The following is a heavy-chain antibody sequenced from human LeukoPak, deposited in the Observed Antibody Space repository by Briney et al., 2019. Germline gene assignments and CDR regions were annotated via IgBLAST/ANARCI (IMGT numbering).Heavy chain of an antibody. V-gene: IGHV1-24*01. D-gene: IGHD6-13*01. CDR1: GYTLTELS. J-gene: IGHJ4*02. CDR3: ATVAAAGTKPGY. CDR2: FDPEDGET. Sequence: ASVKVSCKVSGYTLTELSMHWVRQAPGKGLEWMGGFDPEDGETIYAQKFQGRVTMTEDTSTDTAYMELSSLRSEDTAVYYCATVAAAGTKPGYWGQGTLVTVSS.